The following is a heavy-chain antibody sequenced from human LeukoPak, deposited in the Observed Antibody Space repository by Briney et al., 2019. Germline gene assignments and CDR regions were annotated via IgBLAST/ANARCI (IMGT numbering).Heavy chain of an antibody. CDR1: GFTFSSYA. J-gene: IGHJ4*02. Sequence: GGSLRLSCAASGFTFSSYAMSWVRQAPGKGLEWASAISGSGGSTYYADSVKGRFTISRDNSKNTLYLQMNSLRAEDTAVYYCAKGDIVVVPAALEFDYWGQGTLVTVS. D-gene: IGHD2-2*01. V-gene: IGHV3-23*01. CDR3: AKGDIVVVPAALEFDY. CDR2: ISGSGGST.